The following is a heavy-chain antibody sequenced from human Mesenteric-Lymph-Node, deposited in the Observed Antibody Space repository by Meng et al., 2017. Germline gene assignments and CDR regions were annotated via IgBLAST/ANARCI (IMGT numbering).Heavy chain of an antibody. D-gene: IGHD4-17*01. CDR3: ARRYGASAYNWFDP. Sequence: QVELQQGGAGLLKPSETLSLTCAVDGGSFSGYYWSWIRQPPGEGLEWIGEINHSGSTNYNPSLKRRVTISVDTSKNQFSLKLSSVTAADTAVYYCARRYGASAYNWFDPWGQGTLVTVSS. V-gene: IGHV4-34*01. CDR1: GGSFSGYY. CDR2: INHSGST. J-gene: IGHJ5*02.